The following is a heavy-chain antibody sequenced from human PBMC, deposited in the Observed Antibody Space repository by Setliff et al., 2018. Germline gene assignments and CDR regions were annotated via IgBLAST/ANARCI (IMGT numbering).Heavy chain of an antibody. CDR1: GFTFSSYS. CDR2: ISSSSSTI. D-gene: IGHD2-15*01. Sequence: GESLKISCAASGFTFSSYSMNWVRQAPGKGLEWVSYISSSSSTIYYADSVKGRFTISRDNAKNSLYLQMNSLRAEDTAVYYCARDLGARYCSGGSCSHYYYYYYMDVWGKGTTVTVSS. CDR3: ARDLGARYCSGGSCSHYYYYYYMDV. V-gene: IGHV3-48*01. J-gene: IGHJ6*03.